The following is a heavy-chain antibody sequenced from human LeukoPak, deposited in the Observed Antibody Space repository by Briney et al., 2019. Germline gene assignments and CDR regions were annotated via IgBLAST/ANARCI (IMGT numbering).Heavy chain of an antibody. D-gene: IGHD6-19*01. V-gene: IGHV3-23*01. CDR3: AKEGGAAAVAGLFDY. J-gene: IGHJ4*02. CDR2: ISGSGGST. Sequence: GGSLRLSCAASGFTFSSYAMSWVRQAPGKGLEWVSAISGSGGSTYYADSVKGRFTISRDNSKNTVYLQVNSLRAKDTAVYYCAKEGGAAAVAGLFDYWGQGTLVTVS. CDR1: GFTFSSYA.